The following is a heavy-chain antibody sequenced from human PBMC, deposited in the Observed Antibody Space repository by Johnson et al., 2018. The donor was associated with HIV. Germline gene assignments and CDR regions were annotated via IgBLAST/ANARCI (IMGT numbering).Heavy chain of an antibody. CDR2: ISWDGGST. Sequence: VQLVESGGGLVQPGGSLRLSCAASGFTFDDYTMHWVRQAPGKGLEWVSLISWDGGSTYYADSVKGRFTISRDNSKNSLYLQMNSLRAEDTAVYYCTTDCHITVIGHAFEIWGQGTMVTVSS. CDR1: GFTFDDYT. J-gene: IGHJ3*02. D-gene: IGHD3-22*01. V-gene: IGHV3-43*01. CDR3: TTDCHITVIGHAFEI.